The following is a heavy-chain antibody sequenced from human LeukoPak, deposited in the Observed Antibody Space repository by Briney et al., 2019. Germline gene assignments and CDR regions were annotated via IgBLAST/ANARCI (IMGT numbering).Heavy chain of an antibody. CDR1: GGTFSSYA. V-gene: IGHV1-69*04. CDR2: IIPILGIA. CDR3: ARIPSGSYSAVWYFDL. J-gene: IGHJ2*01. Sequence: GASVKVSCKASGGTFSSYAVSWVRQAPGQGLEWMGRIIPILGIANYAQKFQGRVTITADKSTSTAYMELSSLRSEDTAVYYCARIPSGSYSAVWYFDLWGRGTLVTVSS. D-gene: IGHD1-26*01.